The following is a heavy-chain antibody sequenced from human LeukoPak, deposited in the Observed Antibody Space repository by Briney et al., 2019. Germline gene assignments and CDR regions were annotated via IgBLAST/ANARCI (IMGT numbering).Heavy chain of an antibody. D-gene: IGHD4-11*01. CDR3: VRDAAYSAFNM. CDR1: GFAFNTYS. J-gene: IGHJ3*02. CDR2: ITASSTTK. Sequence: HTGGSLRLSCAASGFAFNTYSMNWVRQAPGKGLQWVSSITASSTTKYYADSVKGQFTISRDNAKNSLYLQMDSLRDEDTAVYYCVRDAAYSAFNMWGQGTMVTVSS. V-gene: IGHV3-48*02.